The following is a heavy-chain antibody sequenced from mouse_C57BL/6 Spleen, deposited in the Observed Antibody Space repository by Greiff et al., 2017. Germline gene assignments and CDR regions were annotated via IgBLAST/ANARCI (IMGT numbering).Heavy chain of an antibody. Sequence: EVMLVESGGGLVQPGGSLKLSCAASGFTFSDYGMAWVRQAPRKGPGWVAFISNLAYSIYYADPVTGRFTISRENAKNTLYLEMSSLRSEDTAMYYCARQTGTKTFDYWGQGTTLTVSS. V-gene: IGHV5-15*01. CDR2: ISNLAYSI. CDR3: ARQTGTKTFDY. D-gene: IGHD4-1*01. CDR1: GFTFSDYG. J-gene: IGHJ2*01.